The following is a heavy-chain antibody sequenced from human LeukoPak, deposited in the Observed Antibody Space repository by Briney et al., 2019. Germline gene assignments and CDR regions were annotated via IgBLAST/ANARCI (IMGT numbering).Heavy chain of an antibody. CDR2: IRSRGDGGTT. J-gene: IGHJ4*02. D-gene: IGHD2-15*01. CDR1: GLTFSSHW. Sequence: PGGSLRLSCAASGLTFSSHWMNWVRQAPGKGLEWVGRIRSRGDGGTTDFAAPVKGRFTISRDDSKNTLYLQMNSLTSEDTALYYCTQGSGQYFNYWGQGTLVTVSS. V-gene: IGHV3-15*07. CDR3: TQGSGQYFNY.